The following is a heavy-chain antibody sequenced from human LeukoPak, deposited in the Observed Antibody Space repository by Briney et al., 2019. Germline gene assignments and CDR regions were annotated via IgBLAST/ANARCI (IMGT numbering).Heavy chain of an antibody. Sequence: PGRSLRLSCAASGFTFSSYGMHWVRQAPGKGLERVAVIWYDGSNKYYADSVKGRFTISRDNSKNTLYLQMNSLRAEDTAVYYCARDGGQWLVPGWFDPWGQGTLVTVSS. CDR3: ARDGGQWLVPGWFDP. D-gene: IGHD6-19*01. CDR1: GFTFSSYG. V-gene: IGHV3-33*01. J-gene: IGHJ5*02. CDR2: IWYDGSNK.